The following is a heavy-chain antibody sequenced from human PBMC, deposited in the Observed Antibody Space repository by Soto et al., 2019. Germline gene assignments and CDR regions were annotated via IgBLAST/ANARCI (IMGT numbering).Heavy chain of an antibody. Sequence: GGSLRLSCAASGFTFSSYGMHWVRQAPGKGLEWVAVISYDGSNKYYADSVKGRFTISRDNSKNTLYLQMNSLRAEDTAVYYCAKDHDSSGYYLEDYYYYGMDVWGQGTTVTVSS. D-gene: IGHD3-22*01. CDR3: AKDHDSSGYYLEDYYYYGMDV. V-gene: IGHV3-30*18. J-gene: IGHJ6*02. CDR1: GFTFSSYG. CDR2: ISYDGSNK.